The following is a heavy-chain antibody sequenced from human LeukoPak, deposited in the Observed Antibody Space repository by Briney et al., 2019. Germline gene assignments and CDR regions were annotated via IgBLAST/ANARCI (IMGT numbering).Heavy chain of an antibody. CDR1: GFTFSSYE. CDR2: ISSSGSDI. V-gene: IGHV3-48*03. J-gene: IGHJ6*04. D-gene: IGHD3-10*02. CDR3: AELGITMIGGV. Sequence: GGSLRLSCAASGFTFSSYEMNWVRQAPGKGLEWVSYISSSGSDIYYADSVKGRFTISRDNAKNSLYLQMNSLRAEDTAVYYCAELGITMIGGVWGKGTTVTISS.